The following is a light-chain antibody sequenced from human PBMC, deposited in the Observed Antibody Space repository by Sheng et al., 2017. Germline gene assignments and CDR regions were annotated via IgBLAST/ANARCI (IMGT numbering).Light chain of an antibody. CDR3: SSYSTTGTVI. Sequence: QSALTQPASVSESPGQSITISCTGTTSDIGGDFYVSWYQHXPGKAPKLLIYDVTKRPSGLSXRFSGSRSANTASLTISGLQAEDEADYYCSSYSTTGTVIFGGGTKLSLL. CDR2: DVT. J-gene: IGLJ2*01. CDR1: TSDIGGDFY. V-gene: IGLV2-14*03.